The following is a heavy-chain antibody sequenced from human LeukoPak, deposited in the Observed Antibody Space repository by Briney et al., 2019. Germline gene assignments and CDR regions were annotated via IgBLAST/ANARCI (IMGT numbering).Heavy chain of an antibody. CDR2: ISSRSSTI. CDR1: GFTFSSYS. CDR3: ATRGYCSGTSCYAPQP. J-gene: IGHJ5*02. Sequence: PGGSLRLSCAASGFTFSSYSMNWVRQAPGKGLEWVSFISSRSSTIYYADSVKGRFTISRDNSKNTLYLQMNSLRAEDTAVYYCATRGYCSGTSCYAPQPWGQGTLVTVSS. V-gene: IGHV3-48*01. D-gene: IGHD2-2*01.